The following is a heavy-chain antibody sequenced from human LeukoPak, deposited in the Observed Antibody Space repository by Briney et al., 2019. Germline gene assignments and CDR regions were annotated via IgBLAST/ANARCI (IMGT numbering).Heavy chain of an antibody. CDR1: GYTLTELS. V-gene: IGHV1-24*01. CDR2: FDPEDGEI. Sequence: ASVKVSCTVSGYTLTELSTHWVRQAPGKGLEWMGGFDPEDGEIVYAQNFQGRVTMTEDTSTDTAYMELSSLRSEDTAIYYCATANRFTCDSSGYYPDSWGQGTLVTVSS. CDR3: ATANRFTCDSSGYYPDS. J-gene: IGHJ4*02. D-gene: IGHD3-22*01.